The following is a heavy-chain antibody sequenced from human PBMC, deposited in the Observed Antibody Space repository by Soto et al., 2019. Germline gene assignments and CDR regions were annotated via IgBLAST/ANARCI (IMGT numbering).Heavy chain of an antibody. CDR3: ARVRPAASYRPSDPLIVVVPEVYFDY. D-gene: IGHD2-21*01. J-gene: IGHJ4*02. CDR2: INPNNGNT. V-gene: IGHV1-2*02. Sequence: EASVKVTCKASGYTFTGYYMYWVRQAPGQGLEWMGWINPNNGNTKYAQKFQGRVTITRDTSASTAYMELSSLRSEDTAVYYCARVRPAASYRPSDPLIVVVPEVYFDYWGQGTLVTVSS. CDR1: GYTFTGYY.